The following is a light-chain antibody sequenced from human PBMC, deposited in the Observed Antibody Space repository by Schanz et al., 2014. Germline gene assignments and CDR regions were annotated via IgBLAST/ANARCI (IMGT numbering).Light chain of an antibody. V-gene: IGLV2-14*02. J-gene: IGLJ3*02. CDR2: EGT. CDR1: SSDVGSYNL. Sequence: QSALTQPASVSGSPGQSITISCTGTSSDVGSYNLVSWYQQHPGEAPKLLIYEGTKRPSGVSNRFSGSKSGNTASLTISGLQAEDEAHYYCSSYTSSSTPNWVFGGGTKLTVL. CDR3: SSYTSSSTPNWV.